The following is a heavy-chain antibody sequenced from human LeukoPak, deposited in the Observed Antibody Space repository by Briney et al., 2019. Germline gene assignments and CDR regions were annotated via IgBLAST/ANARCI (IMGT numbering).Heavy chain of an antibody. Sequence: SETLSLTCTVSGSSLSSSSYYWGWIRQPPGKGLEWIGEINHSGNTSYNPSLKSRVTISVDTSKNQFSLKLSSVTAADTAVYYCARGPYDSSRDWGQGTLVTVSS. D-gene: IGHD3-22*01. J-gene: IGHJ4*02. V-gene: IGHV4-39*07. CDR1: GSSLSSSSYY. CDR2: INHSGNT. CDR3: ARGPYDSSRD.